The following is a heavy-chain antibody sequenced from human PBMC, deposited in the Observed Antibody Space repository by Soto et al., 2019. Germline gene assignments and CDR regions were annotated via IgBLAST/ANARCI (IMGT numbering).Heavy chain of an antibody. D-gene: IGHD1-26*01. CDR3: TRDQGGSYASWFDP. CDR1: TFSMYS. V-gene: IGHV3-21*01. J-gene: IGHJ5*02. CDR2: ISSGSAFI. Sequence: EVQVVESGGGLVKPGGSLRLSCNFTFSMYSMNWVRQAPGKGLEWVASISSGSAFIKYADSVKGRFSISRDNAKNSVSLQMNSLRAEDTAMYYCTRDQGGSYASWFDPWGRGTLVTVS.